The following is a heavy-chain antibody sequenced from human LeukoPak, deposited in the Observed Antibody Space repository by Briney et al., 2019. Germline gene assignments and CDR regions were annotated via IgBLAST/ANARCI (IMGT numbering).Heavy chain of an antibody. V-gene: IGHV1-69*13. D-gene: IGHD3-3*01. CDR3: ARDGGSDYDFWSGYYW. CDR1: GGTFSSYA. Sequence: SVKVSCKASGGTFSSYAISWVRQAPGQGLEWMGGIIPIFGTANYAQKFQGRVTITADESTSTACMELSSLRSEDTAVYYCARDGGSDYDFWSGYYWWGQGTLVTVSS. CDR2: IIPIFGTA. J-gene: IGHJ4*02.